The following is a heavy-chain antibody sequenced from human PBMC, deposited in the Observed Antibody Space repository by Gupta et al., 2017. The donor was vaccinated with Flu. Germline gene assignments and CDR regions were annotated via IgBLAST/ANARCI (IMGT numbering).Heavy chain of an antibody. V-gene: IGHV3-23*01. D-gene: IGHD2-21*02. Sequence: EVQLLESVGALVQPGGSLRLSCVTSGFNFSASAMSWVRQAPGKGMEWVSCITGSGLATYYGDSVEGRFTSSRDNSKNTLYLEMSRLRAEDTALDDGATDDDLNFYYRGMDAWGQGTAVTVSS. CDR3: ATDDDLNFYYRGMDA. CDR2: ITGSGLAT. CDR1: GFNFSASA. J-gene: IGHJ6*02.